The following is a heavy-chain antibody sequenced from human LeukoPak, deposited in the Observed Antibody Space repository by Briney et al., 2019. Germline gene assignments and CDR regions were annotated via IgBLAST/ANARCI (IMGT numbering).Heavy chain of an antibody. V-gene: IGHV1-2*02. D-gene: IGHD1-7*01. CDR2: INPNSGGT. J-gene: IGHJ3*02. CDR1: GYTFTGYY. CDR3: ARDENWNYVADI. Sequence: ASVKVSCKASGYTFTGYYMHWVRQAPGQGLEWMGWINPNSGGTNYAQKFQGRVTMTRDTSISTAYMELSRLRSDDTAVYYCARDENWNYVADIWGQGTMVTVSS.